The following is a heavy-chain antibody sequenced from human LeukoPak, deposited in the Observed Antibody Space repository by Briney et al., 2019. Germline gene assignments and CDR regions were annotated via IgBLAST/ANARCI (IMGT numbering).Heavy chain of an antibody. V-gene: IGHV3-43D*04. CDR2: ISWDGGST. J-gene: IGHJ6*04. CDR1: GFTFDDYA. D-gene: IGHD1-1*01. CDR3: AKDRHNWKGVAYYYYGMDV. Sequence: GGSLRLSCAASGFTFDDYAMHWVRQAPGKGLEWVSLISWDGGSTYYADSVKGRFTISRDNSKNSLYLQMNSLRAEDTALYYCAKDRHNWKGVAYYYYGMDVWGKGTTVTVSS.